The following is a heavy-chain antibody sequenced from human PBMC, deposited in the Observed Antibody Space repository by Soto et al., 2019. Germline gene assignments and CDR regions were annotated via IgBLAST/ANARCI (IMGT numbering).Heavy chain of an antibody. D-gene: IGHD3-3*01. CDR1: GFTFSSYG. Sequence: QVQLVESGGGVVQPGRSLRLSCAASGFTFSSYGMHWVRQAPGKGLEWVAVISYDGSNKYYADSVKGRFTISRDNSKNTLYLQMNSLRAEDTAVYYCARDRRYYDFWSGIALDIWGQGTMVTVSS. CDR3: ARDRRYYDFWSGIALDI. J-gene: IGHJ3*02. CDR2: ISYDGSNK. V-gene: IGHV3-30*03.